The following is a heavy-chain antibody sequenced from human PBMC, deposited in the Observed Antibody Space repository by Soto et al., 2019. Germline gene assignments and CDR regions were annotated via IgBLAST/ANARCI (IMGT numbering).Heavy chain of an antibody. V-gene: IGHV3-33*01. Sequence: PGGSLRLSCAASGFTFSSYGMHWVRQAPGKGLEWVAVIWYDGSNKYYADSVKGRFTISRDNSKNTLYLQMNSLRAEDTAVYYCARDSGGLFLSYWGQGTLVTVSS. CDR3: ARDSGGLFLSY. J-gene: IGHJ4*02. CDR1: GFTFSSYG. D-gene: IGHD3-16*02. CDR2: IWYDGSNK.